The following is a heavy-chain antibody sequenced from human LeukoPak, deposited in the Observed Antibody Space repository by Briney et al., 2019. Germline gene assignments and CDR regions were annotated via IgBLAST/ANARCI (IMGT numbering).Heavy chain of an antibody. CDR1: GGSISSSNC. Sequence: TSETLSLTCAVSGGSISSSNCWSWVRQPPGKGLEWIGEIYHSGSTNYNPSLKSRVTISVDKSKNQFSLKLSSVTAADTAVYYCARVRYFDWLLYGAFDIWGQGTMVTVSS. CDR3: ARVRYFDWLLYGAFDI. V-gene: IGHV4-4*02. D-gene: IGHD3-9*01. CDR2: IYHSGST. J-gene: IGHJ3*02.